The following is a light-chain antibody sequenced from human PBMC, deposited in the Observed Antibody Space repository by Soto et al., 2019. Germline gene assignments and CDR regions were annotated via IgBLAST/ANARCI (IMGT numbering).Light chain of an antibody. CDR1: QRVSRN. V-gene: IGKV3-15*01. Sequence: EIVMTHSPATLSVSPWDRATLSCWVSQRVSRNLAWYQQKPGQAPRLLIYDASTRATGIPDRFSGSGSETEFTLTISSLQSEDYAIYYCQQYNNWPPWTFGQGTKVDIK. J-gene: IGKJ1*01. CDR2: DAS. CDR3: QQYNNWPPWT.